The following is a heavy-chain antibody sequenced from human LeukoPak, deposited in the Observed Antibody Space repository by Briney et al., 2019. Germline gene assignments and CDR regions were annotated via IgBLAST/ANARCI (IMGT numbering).Heavy chain of an antibody. Sequence: ASVKVSCKASGYTFTSYDINWVRQAPGQGLEWVGWMNPNSGNTGYAQKFQGRVTMTRNTSISTAYMELSSLRSEDTAVYYCAREAKQWLANPLDYWGQGTLVTVSS. V-gene: IGHV1-8*01. J-gene: IGHJ4*02. CDR3: AREAKQWLANPLDY. CDR2: MNPNSGNT. D-gene: IGHD6-19*01. CDR1: GYTFTSYD.